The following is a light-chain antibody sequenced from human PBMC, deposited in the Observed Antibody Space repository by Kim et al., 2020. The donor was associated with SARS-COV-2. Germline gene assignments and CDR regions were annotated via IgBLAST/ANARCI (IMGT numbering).Light chain of an antibody. V-gene: IGLV1-47*01. CDR1: NSNIGRNY. CDR3: AAWDDTLDALV. J-gene: IGLJ2*01. Sequence: QSVLTQPPSPSGTPGQRVTVSCSGSNSNIGRNYVYWYQQLPGTAPKLLIYRNNQRPSGVPDRFSGSKSGTSASLAISGLRSEDDADYYCAAWDDTLDALVFGGGTQLTVL. CDR2: RNN.